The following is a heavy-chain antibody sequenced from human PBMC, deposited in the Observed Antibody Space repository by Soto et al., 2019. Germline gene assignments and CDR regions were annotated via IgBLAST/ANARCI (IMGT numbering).Heavy chain of an antibody. CDR3: ARESLGAKGADH. CDR2: IIPIIRVT. CDR1: GDTFNSYL. J-gene: IGHJ4*02. D-gene: IGHD7-27*01. V-gene: IGHV1-69*17. Sequence: QVQLVQSGAEVKRPGSSVKVSCESSGDTFNSYLISWVRQAPGQGLEWMGGIIPIIRVTHYAQRFQGRVTISALSSTGTAYMELTNLGFEDTALYYCARESLGAKGADHCGQGSLVTVSS.